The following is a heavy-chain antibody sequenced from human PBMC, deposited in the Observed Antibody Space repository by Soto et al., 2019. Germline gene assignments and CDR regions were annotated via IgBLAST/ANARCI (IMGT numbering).Heavy chain of an antibody. CDR1: GDSINSRSYY. D-gene: IGHD2-2*01. CDR2: IYYSGRT. V-gene: IGHV4-39*07. Sequence: PSETLSLTCTVTGDSINSRSYYWGWIRQPPGKGLEWIGSIYYSGRTYNNPSLRSRVSMSIDTSKNQFSLKLRSVIVADTAVYHCARFVRSCSATTCSTRADVWGQGITVTVSS. CDR3: ARFVRSCSATTCSTRADV. J-gene: IGHJ6*02.